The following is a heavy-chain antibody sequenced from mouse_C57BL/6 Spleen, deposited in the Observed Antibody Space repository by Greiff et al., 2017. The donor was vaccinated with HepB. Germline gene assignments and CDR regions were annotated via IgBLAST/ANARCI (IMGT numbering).Heavy chain of an antibody. J-gene: IGHJ2*01. Sequence: VQLQQSGPELVKPGASVKISCKASGYTFTDYYMNWVKQSHGKSLEWIGDINPNNGGTSYNQKFKGKATLTVDKSSSTAYMELRSLTSEDSAVYYCARRAIYYGNYEYYFDYWGQGTTLTVSS. CDR3: ARRAIYYGNYEYYFDY. D-gene: IGHD2-1*01. V-gene: IGHV1-26*01. CDR2: INPNNGGT. CDR1: GYTFTDYY.